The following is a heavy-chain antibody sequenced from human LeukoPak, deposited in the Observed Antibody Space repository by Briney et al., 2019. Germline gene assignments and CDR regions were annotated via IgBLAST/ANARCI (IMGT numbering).Heavy chain of an antibody. J-gene: IGHJ6*02. Sequence: PGGSLRLSCAASGFISSTYSMNWVRQAPRKGLEWVSQISGDSVTRYYADSVKGRFTISRDNVKNSLYLQMNSLRDEDTAVYFCARYFGDPQGMDVWGQGTTVTVSS. CDR1: GFISSTYS. V-gene: IGHV3-48*02. CDR2: ISGDSVTR. CDR3: ARYFGDPQGMDV. D-gene: IGHD3-10*01.